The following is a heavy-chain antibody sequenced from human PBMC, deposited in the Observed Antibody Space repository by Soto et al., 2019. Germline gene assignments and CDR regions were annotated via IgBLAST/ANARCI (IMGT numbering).Heavy chain of an antibody. V-gene: IGHV3-15*07. CDR1: GFTFSNAW. D-gene: IGHD3-22*01. CDR3: TTDTEWYYYDSSGYYYLRNAFDI. CDR2: IKSKTDGGTT. J-gene: IGHJ3*02. Sequence: GGSLRLSCAASGFTFSNAWMNWVRQAPGKGLEWVGRIKSKTDGGTTDYAAPVKGRFTISRDDSKNTLYLQMNSLKTEDTAVYYCTTDTEWYYYDSSGYYYLRNAFDIWGQGTMVTVSS.